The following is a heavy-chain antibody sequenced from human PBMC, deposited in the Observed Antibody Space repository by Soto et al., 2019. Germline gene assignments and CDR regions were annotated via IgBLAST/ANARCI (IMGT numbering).Heavy chain of an antibody. CDR1: GGTFSSYT. CDR3: VRGDGAAAGTRSDY. V-gene: IGHV1-69*02. D-gene: IGHD6-13*01. J-gene: IGHJ4*02. CDR2: IIPILGIA. Sequence: QVQLVQSGAEVKKPGSSVKVSCKASGGTFSSYTISWVRQAHGQGLEWMGRIIPILGIANYAQKFQGRVTITADKSTSTAYMELISLRSEDTAVYYCVRGDGAAAGTRSDYWGQGTLVTVSS.